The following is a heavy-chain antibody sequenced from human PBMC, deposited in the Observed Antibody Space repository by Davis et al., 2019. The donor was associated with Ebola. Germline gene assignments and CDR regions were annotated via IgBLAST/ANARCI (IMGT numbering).Heavy chain of an antibody. CDR3: ARASEWLRFLEWSAPYYYGMDV. D-gene: IGHD3-3*01. CDR2: IYHSGST. Sequence: MPSETLSLTCTVSGGSISSSNWWSWVRQPPGKGLEWIGEIYHSGSTNYNPSLKSRVTISVDTSKNQFSLKLSSVTAADTAVYYCARASEWLRFLEWSAPYYYGMDVWGQGTTATVSS. CDR1: GGSISSSNW. J-gene: IGHJ6*02. V-gene: IGHV4-4*02.